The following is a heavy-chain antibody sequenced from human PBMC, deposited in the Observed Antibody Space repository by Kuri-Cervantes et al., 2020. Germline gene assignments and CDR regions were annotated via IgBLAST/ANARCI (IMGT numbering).Heavy chain of an antibody. J-gene: IGHJ4*02. CDR1: GFALSMYL. D-gene: IGHD1-14*01. CDR3: APTDTTETFDY. CDR2: IKRDENSG. Sequence: GESLKISCAASGFALSMYLMHWVRQVPEKGLVWVSGIKRDENSGDYADSVKGRFTIFRDNAKNKLYLQMNSLRVEDTAVYYCAPTDTTETFDYWGQGTLVTVSS. V-gene: IGHV3-74*01.